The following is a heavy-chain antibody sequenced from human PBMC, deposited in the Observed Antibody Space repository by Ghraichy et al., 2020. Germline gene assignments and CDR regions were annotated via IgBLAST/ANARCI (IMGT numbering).Heavy chain of an antibody. Sequence: SETLSLTCAVYGGSFSGYYWSWIRQPPGKGLEWIGEINHSGSTNYNPSLKSRVTISVDTSKNQFSLKLSSVTAADTAVYYCARKHRHFSLIYYFDYWGQATLVTVST. CDR3: ARKHRHFSLIYYFDY. J-gene: IGHJ4*02. CDR2: INHSGST. D-gene: IGHD3-3*02. CDR1: GGSFSGYY. V-gene: IGHV4-34*01.